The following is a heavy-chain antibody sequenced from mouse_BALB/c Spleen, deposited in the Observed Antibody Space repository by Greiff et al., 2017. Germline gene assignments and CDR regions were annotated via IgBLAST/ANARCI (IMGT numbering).Heavy chain of an antibody. Sequence: DVMLVESGGGLVKPGGSLKLSCAASGFTSSSYAMSWVRQTPEKRLEWVASISSGGSTYYPDSVKGRFTISRDNARNILYLQMSSLRSEDTAMYYCARGAQAWFAYWGQGTLVTVSA. CDR2: ISSGGST. J-gene: IGHJ3*01. CDR1: GFTSSSYA. CDR3: ARGAQAWFAY. V-gene: IGHV5-6-5*01.